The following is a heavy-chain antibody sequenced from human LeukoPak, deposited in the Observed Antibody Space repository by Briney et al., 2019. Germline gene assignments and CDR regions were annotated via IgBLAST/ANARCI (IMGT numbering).Heavy chain of an antibody. J-gene: IGHJ5*02. V-gene: IGHV5-51*01. CDR2: IYPGDSDT. CDR1: GYSFTSYW. Sequence: GESLKISCKGSGYSFTSYWIGWVRQMPGKGLEWMGIIYPGDSDTRYSPSFQGQVTISADKSISTAYLQWSSLKASDTAMYYCATYFCSSTSCFEYNSFDPWGQGTLVTVSS. CDR3: ATYFCSSTSCFEYNSFDP. D-gene: IGHD2-2*01.